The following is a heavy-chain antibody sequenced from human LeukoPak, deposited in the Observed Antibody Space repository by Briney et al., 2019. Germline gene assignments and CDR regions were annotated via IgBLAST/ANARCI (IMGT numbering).Heavy chain of an antibody. V-gene: IGHV3-23*01. Sequence: GGSLRLSCAASGFTFSSYAMSWVRQAPGKGPEWVSAIRGGGGSAFYADSVKGRFTISRDTSKSTLFLQMNSLRDEAAAVYACAREPNGDYIGPFDMWRPGTMVTVSS. D-gene: IGHD4-17*01. CDR3: AREPNGDYIGPFDM. CDR2: IRGGGGSA. CDR1: GFTFSSYA. J-gene: IGHJ3*02.